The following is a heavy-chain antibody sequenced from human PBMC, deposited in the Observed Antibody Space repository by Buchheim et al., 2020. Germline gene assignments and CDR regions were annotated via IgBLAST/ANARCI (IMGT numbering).Heavy chain of an antibody. CDR3: AKRVASSWYYFDY. J-gene: IGHJ4*02. CDR2: TSASGGGR. CDR1: GFTFSSYA. Sequence: EVQLLESGGGLVQPGRSLRLSCAASGFTFSSYAMSWVRQAPGTGLEWVSTSASGGGRYYADSVKGRFTLSRDNSKNTLYLQMNSLRAEDTALYYCAKRVASSWYYFDYWGQGTL. V-gene: IGHV3-23*01. D-gene: IGHD6-13*01.